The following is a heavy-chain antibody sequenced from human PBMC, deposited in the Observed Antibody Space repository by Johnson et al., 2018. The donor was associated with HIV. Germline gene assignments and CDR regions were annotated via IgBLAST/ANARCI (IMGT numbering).Heavy chain of an antibody. V-gene: IGHV3-53*01. J-gene: IGHJ3*02. CDR1: GFTVSSTY. D-gene: IGHD2-8*01. Sequence: VQLVESGGGLKQPGGSLRLSCAASGFTVSSTYMSWVRQAPGKGLEWVSVMYRGGSTYYPDSVKGRFTISRDNSKNTLYLQMNSLRAEDTAVYYCLIRDAFDIWGQGTMVTVSS. CDR3: LIRDAFDI. CDR2: MYRGGST.